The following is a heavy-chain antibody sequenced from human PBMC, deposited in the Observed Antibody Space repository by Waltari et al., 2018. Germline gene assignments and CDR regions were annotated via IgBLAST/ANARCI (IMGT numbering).Heavy chain of an antibody. J-gene: IGHJ6*03. V-gene: IGHV3-23*04. CDR2: ISGSGGST. CDR1: GFTFSSYA. D-gene: IGHD2-15*01. CDR3: AKDQDIVVVVAATPYYYYYMDV. Sequence: EVQLVESGGGLVQPGGSLRLSCAASGFTFSSYAMSCVRQAPGKGLEWVSAISGSGGSTYYADSVKGRFTISRDNSKNTLYLQMNSLRAEDTAVYYCAKDQDIVVVVAATPYYYYYMDVWGKGTTVTVSS.